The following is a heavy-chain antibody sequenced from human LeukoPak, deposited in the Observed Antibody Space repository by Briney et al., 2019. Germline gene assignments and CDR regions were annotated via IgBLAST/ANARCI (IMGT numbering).Heavy chain of an antibody. V-gene: IGHV4-39*02. CDR1: GGSIISNSYY. CDR2: RYYSGST. Sequence: SETLSLTCTVSGGSIISNSYYWGWIRQPPGKGLEWLGSRYYSGSTYYNPSLKSRVTISVDTSKNQFSLKLSSVTAADTAVYYCARDHEYYDSSGYHYNDYWGQGTLVTVSS. D-gene: IGHD3-22*01. CDR3: ARDHEYYDSSGYHYNDY. J-gene: IGHJ4*02.